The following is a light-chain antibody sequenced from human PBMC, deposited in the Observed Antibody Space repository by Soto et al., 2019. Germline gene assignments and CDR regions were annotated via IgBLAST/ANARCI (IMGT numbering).Light chain of an antibody. J-gene: IGKJ4*01. V-gene: IGKV3-20*01. CDR1: PGSNSSY. CDR3: RQYGGSPQVA. CDR2: GAS. Sequence: DIVLTQSPGTLSLSPGERATLSCRSSPGSNSSYLAWYQQQPGQAPRLLLYGASTRATGIPDRFSGSGSGTDFTLTISRLEPEDFAVYYCRQYGGSPQVAFGGGTKVEIK.